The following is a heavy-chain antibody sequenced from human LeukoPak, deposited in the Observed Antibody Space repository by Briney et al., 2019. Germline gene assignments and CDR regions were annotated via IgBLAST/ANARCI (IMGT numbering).Heavy chain of an antibody. CDR1: GFTFDDYA. CDR2: ISWNSGSI. D-gene: IGHD1-26*01. J-gene: IGHJ3*02. V-gene: IGHV3-9*01. Sequence: GGSLRLSCAASGFTFDDYAMHWVRQAPGKGLEWVSGISWNSGSIGYADSVKGRFTISRDNAKNSLYLQMNSLRAEDTALYYCAKDKLVMWGAGAFDIWGQGTMVTVSS. CDR3: AKDKLVMWGAGAFDI.